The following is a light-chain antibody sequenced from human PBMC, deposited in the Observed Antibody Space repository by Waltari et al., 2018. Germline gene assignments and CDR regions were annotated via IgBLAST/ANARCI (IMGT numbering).Light chain of an antibody. CDR1: KLGDKY. CDR3: QAWDSSTVV. V-gene: IGLV3-1*01. CDR2: QDI. Sequence: SYELTQPPLVSVSPGQTASITCSGDKLGDKYTCWYQQKPGQSPVLVIFQDIKRPSGIPERFSGSNSGNTATLTISGTQPMDEADYYCQAWDSSTVVFGGGTKLTVL. J-gene: IGLJ3*02.